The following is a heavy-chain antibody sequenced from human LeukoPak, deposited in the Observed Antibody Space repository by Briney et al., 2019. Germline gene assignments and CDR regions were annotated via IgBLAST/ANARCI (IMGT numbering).Heavy chain of an antibody. CDR3: AREAYYDSSGYSHDAFDI. J-gene: IGHJ3*02. CDR1: VDSISSYY. D-gene: IGHD3-22*01. Sequence: SETLSLPCTVSVDSISSYYWRWIREPPGKGLEGSGYIYYRGSTNYNPSLKSRVIIPIDTSKNQFSLKLSSVTAADTAVYYCAREAYYDSSGYSHDAFDIWGQGTMVTVSS. V-gene: IGHV4-59*01. CDR2: IYYRGST.